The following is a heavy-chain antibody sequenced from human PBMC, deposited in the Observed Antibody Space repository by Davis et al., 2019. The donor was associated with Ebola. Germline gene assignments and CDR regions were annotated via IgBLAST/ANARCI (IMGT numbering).Heavy chain of an antibody. Sequence: GESLKTPCAASGFTFTSYSMNWVRQAPGKGLEWVSSISSSSSYIYYADSVKGRFTISRDNAKNSVFLQMNSLRVEDTAVYYCSQFWSGYFDYWGQGTLVTVSS. CDR3: SQFWSGYFDY. V-gene: IGHV3-21*03. CDR1: GFTFTSYS. J-gene: IGHJ4*02. CDR2: ISSSSSYI. D-gene: IGHD3-3*01.